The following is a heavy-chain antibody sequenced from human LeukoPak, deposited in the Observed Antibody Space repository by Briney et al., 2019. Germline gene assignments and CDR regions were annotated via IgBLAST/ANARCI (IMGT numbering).Heavy chain of an antibody. CDR1: GFTFSSYA. J-gene: IGHJ4*02. D-gene: IGHD6-19*01. CDR3: APRSVAGTDGDY. CDR2: ISGSGGST. V-gene: IGHV3-23*01. Sequence: PGGSLRLSCAASGFTFSSYAMSWVRQAPGKGLEWGSAISGSGGSTYYADSVKGRLTISRDNSKNTLYLQMNSLRAEETAVYYCAPRSVAGTDGDYWGQGTLVTVSS.